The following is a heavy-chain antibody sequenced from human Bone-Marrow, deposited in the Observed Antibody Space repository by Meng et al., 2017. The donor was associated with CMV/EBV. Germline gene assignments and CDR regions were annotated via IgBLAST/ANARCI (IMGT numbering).Heavy chain of an antibody. D-gene: IGHD3-3*01. CDR2: IKLDGTYK. CDR1: GFPFSTYG. CDR3: AKAPQEWLLYGYFDY. Sequence: GGSLRLSCTASGFPFSTYGMHWVRQAPGKGLEWVALIKLDGTYKYYADSAKGRFTISRDNSKNTLYLQMNSLRAEDTALYYCAKAPQEWLLYGYFDYWGQGTLVTVSS. J-gene: IGHJ4*02. V-gene: IGHV3-30*02.